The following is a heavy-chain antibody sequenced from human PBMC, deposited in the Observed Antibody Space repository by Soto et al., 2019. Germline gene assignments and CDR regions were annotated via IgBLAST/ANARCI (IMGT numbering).Heavy chain of an antibody. CDR2: ISSSSSYI. J-gene: IGHJ4*02. CDR3: ARDRSSSGWYRPPDY. CDR1: GFTFSSYS. V-gene: IGHV3-21*01. D-gene: IGHD6-19*01. Sequence: GGSLRLSCAASGFTFSSYSMNWVRQAPGKGLEWVSSISSSSSYIYYADSVKGRFTISRDNAKNSLYLQMNSLRAEDTAVYYCARDRSSSGWYRPPDYWGQGTLVTVSS.